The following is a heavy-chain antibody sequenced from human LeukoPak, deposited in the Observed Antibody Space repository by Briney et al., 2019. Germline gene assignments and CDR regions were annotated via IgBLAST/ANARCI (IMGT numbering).Heavy chain of an antibody. V-gene: IGHV1-69*13. CDR3: AREAFYDSSGYYHGDS. J-gene: IGHJ4*02. Sequence: ASVKVSCKASGYTFTSYAISWVRQAPGQGLEWMGGIIPILGTANYAQKFQGRVTMTADGSTSTAYMELSSLRSEDTAVYYCAREAFYDSSGYYHGDSWGQGSLVTVSS. CDR1: GYTFTSYA. CDR2: IIPILGTA. D-gene: IGHD3-22*01.